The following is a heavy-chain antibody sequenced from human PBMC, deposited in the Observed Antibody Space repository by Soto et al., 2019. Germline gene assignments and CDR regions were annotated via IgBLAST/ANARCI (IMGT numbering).Heavy chain of an antibody. CDR3: ARLELTSLDN. CDR1: GYTFATHW. CDR2: IYPGDSDT. D-gene: IGHD4-17*01. J-gene: IGHJ4*02. Sequence: PGESLKISCKGSGYTFATHWIAWVRQMPGKGLEWMGIIYPGDSDTRYSPSFQGQVTTSADKSFSTAYLQWSSLKASDTAIYFCARLELTSLDNWGQGTPVTVS. V-gene: IGHV5-51*01.